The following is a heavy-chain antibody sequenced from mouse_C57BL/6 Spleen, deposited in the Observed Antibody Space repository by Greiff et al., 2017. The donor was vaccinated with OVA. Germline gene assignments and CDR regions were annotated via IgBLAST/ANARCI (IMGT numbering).Heavy chain of an antibody. Sequence: QVQLQQSGPELVKPGASVKISCKASGYAFSSSWMNWVKQRPGKGLEWIGRIYPGDGDTNYNGKFKGKATLTADKSSSTAYMQLSSLTAEDSAVYFCARRYDYDVGWYFDVWGTGTTVTVSS. D-gene: IGHD2-4*01. CDR1: GYAFSSSW. CDR2: IYPGDGDT. CDR3: ARRYDYDVGWYFDV. V-gene: IGHV1-82*01. J-gene: IGHJ1*03.